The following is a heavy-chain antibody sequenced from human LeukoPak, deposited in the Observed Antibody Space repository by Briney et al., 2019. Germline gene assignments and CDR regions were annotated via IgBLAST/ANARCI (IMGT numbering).Heavy chain of an antibody. V-gene: IGHV4-30-2*01. CDR2: IYHSGSA. CDR1: GGSISNGTYF. Sequence: SETLSLTCTVSGGSISNGTYFWNWIRQPPGKGLEWFASIYHSGSAYYNPSLKSRVTISVDKSKNQFSLTLTSVTAADTAVYYCARVGDLGYCTSTSCHSPFDIWGQGTMVTVSS. CDR3: ARVGDLGYCTSTSCHSPFDI. J-gene: IGHJ3*02. D-gene: IGHD2-2*01.